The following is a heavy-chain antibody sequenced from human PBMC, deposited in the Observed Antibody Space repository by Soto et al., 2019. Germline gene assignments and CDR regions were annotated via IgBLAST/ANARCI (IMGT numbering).Heavy chain of an antibody. CDR1: GGSISGYY. CDR2: IYNSGST. CDR3: ARGASSNFFWLDP. V-gene: IGHV4-59*01. D-gene: IGHD4-4*01. J-gene: IGHJ5*02. Sequence: PSETLSLTCTVSGGSISGYYWTWIRQSPGGGMEYIGYIYNSGSTTYNPSLKSRVTISVDTSKNQFSLRLSSVTAADTAMYYCARGASSNFFWLDPWGQGTLVTVSS.